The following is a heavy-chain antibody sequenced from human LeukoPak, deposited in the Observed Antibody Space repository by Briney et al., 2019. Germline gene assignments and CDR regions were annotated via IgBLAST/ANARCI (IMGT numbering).Heavy chain of an antibody. D-gene: IGHD2-15*01. CDR3: ARIHRYCSGGACYVLDN. V-gene: IGHV4-59*02. CDR1: GGSVSGYY. CDR2: VYYSGST. Sequence: SETLSLTCVVSGGSVSGYYWGWIRQPPGRGLEWIGYVYYSGSTNCNPSFKSRITISVDTSRNQFSLQLSSVTAADTAVYYCARIHRYCSGGACYVLDNWGQGTLVSVSS. J-gene: IGHJ4*02.